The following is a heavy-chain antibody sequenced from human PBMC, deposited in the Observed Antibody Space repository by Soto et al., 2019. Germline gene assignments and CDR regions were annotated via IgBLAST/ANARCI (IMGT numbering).Heavy chain of an antibody. D-gene: IGHD2-2*01. Sequence: QVQRVESGGGLVKPGGSLRLSCAASGFTFSDYYMSWIRQAPGKGLEWVSYISSSGSTIYYADSVKGRFTISRDNAKNSLDLQMNSLRAEDTAVYYCAREGIVVVPAAAENWFDPWGQGTLVTVSS. CDR1: GFTFSDYY. CDR2: ISSSGSTI. V-gene: IGHV3-11*01. CDR3: AREGIVVVPAAAENWFDP. J-gene: IGHJ5*02.